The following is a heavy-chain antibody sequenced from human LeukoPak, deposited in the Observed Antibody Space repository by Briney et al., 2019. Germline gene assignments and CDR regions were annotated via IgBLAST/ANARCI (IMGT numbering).Heavy chain of an antibody. V-gene: IGHV1-2*02. J-gene: IGHJ5*02. CDR2: INPDSGAT. Sequence: ASVKVSCKASGYTFTGYYMHWVRQAPGQGLEWMGWINPDSGATDYAQKFPGRVTLTRDTSITTAYMELSRLTSDDTAVYYCAREGSSPINTNWFDPWGQGTLVAVSS. CDR3: AREGSSPINTNWFDP. D-gene: IGHD2-21*01. CDR1: GYTFTGYY.